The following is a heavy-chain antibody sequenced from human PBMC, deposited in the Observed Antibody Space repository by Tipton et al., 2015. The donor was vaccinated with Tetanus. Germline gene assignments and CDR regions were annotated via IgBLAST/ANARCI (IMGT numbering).Heavy chain of an antibody. D-gene: IGHD1-14*01. J-gene: IGHJ4*02. CDR2: ISWNSGSI. CDR3: ARDVTGTAPGRR. CDR1: GFTFDDYA. Sequence: SLRLSCAASGFTFDDYAMHWVRQAPGKGLEWVSGISWNSGSIGYADSVKGRFTISRDNAKNTLYLQMNSLRVEDTAVYYCARDVTGTAPGRRWGQGTLVTVSS. V-gene: IGHV3-9*01.